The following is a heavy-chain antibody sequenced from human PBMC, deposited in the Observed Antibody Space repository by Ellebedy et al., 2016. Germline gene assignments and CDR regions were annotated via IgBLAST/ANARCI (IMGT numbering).Heavy chain of an antibody. D-gene: IGHD4-17*01. J-gene: IGHJ3*02. CDR3: ARDGTTVTTPGAFDI. Sequence: GESLKISCAASGFTFSSYAMHWVRQAPGKGLEWVAVISYDGSNKYYADSVKGRFTISRDNSKNTLYLQMNSLRAEDTAVYYCARDGTTVTTPGAFDIWGQGTMVTVSS. CDR2: ISYDGSNK. V-gene: IGHV3-30-3*01. CDR1: GFTFSSYA.